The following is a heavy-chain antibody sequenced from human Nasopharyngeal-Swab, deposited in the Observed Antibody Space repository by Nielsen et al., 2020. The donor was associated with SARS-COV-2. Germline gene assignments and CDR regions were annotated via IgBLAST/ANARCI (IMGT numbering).Heavy chain of an antibody. D-gene: IGHD5-24*01. V-gene: IGHV4-59*01. J-gene: IGHJ4*02. CDR3: ARERRDGYNSVCYFDY. Sequence: WIREAPLQGMEWIGYIYYSGSTNYNPSLKSRVTISVDTSKNQFSLKLSSVTAADTAVYYCARERRDGYNSVCYFDYWGQGTLVTVSS. CDR2: IYYSGST.